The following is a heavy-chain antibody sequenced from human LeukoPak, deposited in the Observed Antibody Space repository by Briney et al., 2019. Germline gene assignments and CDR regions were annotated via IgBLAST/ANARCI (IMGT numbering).Heavy chain of an antibody. V-gene: IGHV1-69*05. D-gene: IGHD3-22*01. CDR3: AREGGMDSSGYHYFYY. CDR1: GGTFSSYA. J-gene: IGHJ4*02. CDR2: IIPIFGTA. Sequence: SVKVSCRASGGTFSSYAISWVRQAPGQGLEWMGGIIPIFGTANYAQKFQGSVTITTDESTRITYMELSTLRCEDTAVYYCAREGGMDSSGYHYFYYWGQGTLVTVSS.